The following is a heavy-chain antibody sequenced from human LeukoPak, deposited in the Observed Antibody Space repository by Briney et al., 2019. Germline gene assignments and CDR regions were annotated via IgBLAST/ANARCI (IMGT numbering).Heavy chain of an antibody. CDR3: AKDAHLLAGNSPPQYIDV. CDR2: LCGSGGSI. J-gene: IGHJ6*03. CDR1: GESVGAYA. V-gene: IGHV3-23*01. D-gene: IGHD6-13*01. Sequence: GGSLSLSCSACGESVGAYAWKWVRQARGEGVECVSGLCGSGGSIYYADSVRGRFTISRDIRKNTLYLQVNTLRGDDTAVYFCAKDAHLLAGNSPPQYIDVWGNGTMVTVSS.